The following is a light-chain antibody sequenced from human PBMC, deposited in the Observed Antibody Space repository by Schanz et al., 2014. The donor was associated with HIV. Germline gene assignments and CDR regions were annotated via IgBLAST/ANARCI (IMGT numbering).Light chain of an antibody. Sequence: QSALTQPASVSGSPGQSIAISCTGTSSDVGGYNYVSWYQQHPNKAPKLIIYDVNNRPSGVSNRFSGSKSGNTASLTITGLQAEDEADYYCQSYDSSLSGNVVFGGGTKLTVL. CDR3: QSYDSSLSGNVV. J-gene: IGLJ2*01. CDR1: SSDVGGYNY. CDR2: DVN. V-gene: IGLV2-14*03.